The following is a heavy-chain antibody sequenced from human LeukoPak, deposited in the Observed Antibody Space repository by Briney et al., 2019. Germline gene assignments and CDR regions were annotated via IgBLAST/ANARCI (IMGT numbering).Heavy chain of an antibody. J-gene: IGHJ4*02. CDR1: GDSIRNFY. CDR3: ARDYDY. Sequence: SETLSLTCNVSGDSIRNFYWSWIRQPPGKGLEWIGYIYYSGSSDYNPSLKSRVTMSGEPSKKQFSLKLSSVTAADTALYYCARDYDYWGQGTLVTVSS. CDR2: IYYSGSS. V-gene: IGHV4-59*12.